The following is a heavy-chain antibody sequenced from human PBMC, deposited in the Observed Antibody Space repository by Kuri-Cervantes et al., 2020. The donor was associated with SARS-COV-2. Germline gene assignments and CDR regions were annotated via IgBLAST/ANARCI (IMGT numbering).Heavy chain of an antibody. J-gene: IGHJ4*02. CDR2: ISYDGSNK. V-gene: IGHV3-30*04. CDR3: ARDGLVL. D-gene: IGHD3/OR15-3a*01. CDR1: GFTFSSYA. Sequence: GGSLRLSCAASGFTFSSYAMHWVRQAPGKGLEWVAIISYDGSNKEYADSVKGRFTISGDNSENTLYLQMNSPRAGDTALYYCARDGLVLWGQGTRVTVSS.